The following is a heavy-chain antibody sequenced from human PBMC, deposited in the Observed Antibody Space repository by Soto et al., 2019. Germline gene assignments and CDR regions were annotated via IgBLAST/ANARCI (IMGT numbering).Heavy chain of an antibody. CDR2: ISYDGSNK. D-gene: IGHD2-2*01. Sequence: PGGSLRLSCADSGFTFSSYAMHWVRQAPGKGLEWVAVISYDGSNKYYADSVKGRFTISRDNSKNTLYLQMNSLRAEDTAVYYCAREGYCSSTSCRGGWFDPWGQGTLVTVSS. CDR3: AREGYCSSTSCRGGWFDP. J-gene: IGHJ5*02. V-gene: IGHV3-30-3*01. CDR1: GFTFSSYA.